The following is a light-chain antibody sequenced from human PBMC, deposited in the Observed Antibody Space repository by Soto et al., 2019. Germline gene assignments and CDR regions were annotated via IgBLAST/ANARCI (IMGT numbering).Light chain of an antibody. Sequence: EIVLTQSPGTLSLSPGERATLSCRASQSVSSSYLAWYQQNPGQAPRLLIYGVSSRATGILDRFSGSGSGTAFTLTISRLEPEDFAVYYCQQYGSPSGTFGQGTKVEIK. V-gene: IGKV3-20*01. CDR2: GVS. CDR3: QQYGSPSGT. CDR1: QSVSSSY. J-gene: IGKJ1*01.